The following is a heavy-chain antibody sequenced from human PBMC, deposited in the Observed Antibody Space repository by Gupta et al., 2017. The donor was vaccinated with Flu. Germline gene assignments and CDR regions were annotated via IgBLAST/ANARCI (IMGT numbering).Heavy chain of an antibody. CDR3: ARAGYSSSWYYGL. J-gene: IGHJ4*02. CDR2: ISGSGGST. CDR1: GFTFSSSA. Sequence: EVQLLESGGGLVQPGGSLRLSCAASGFTFSSSAMSWVRQAPGKGLEWVSAISGSGGSTYYADSVKGRFTISRDNSKNTLYLQMNSLRAEDTAVYYCARAGYSSSWYYGLWGQGPLVTVSS. V-gene: IGHV3-23*01. D-gene: IGHD6-13*01.